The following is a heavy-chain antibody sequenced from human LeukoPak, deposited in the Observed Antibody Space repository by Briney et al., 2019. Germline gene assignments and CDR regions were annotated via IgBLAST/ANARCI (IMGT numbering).Heavy chain of an antibody. V-gene: IGHV1-69*13. CDR3: ASTHDYGDYYYYYGMDV. CDR1: GYTFTSYY. J-gene: IGHJ6*02. Sequence: GASVKVSCKASGYTFTSYYMHWVRQAPGQGLEWMGGIIPIFGTANYAQKFQGRVTITADESTSTAYMELSSLRSEDTAVYYCASTHDYGDYYYYYGMDVWGQGTTVTVSS. D-gene: IGHD4-17*01. CDR2: IIPIFGTA.